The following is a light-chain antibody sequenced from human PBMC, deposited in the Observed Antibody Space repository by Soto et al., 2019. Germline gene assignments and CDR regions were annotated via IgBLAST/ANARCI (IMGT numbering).Light chain of an antibody. V-gene: IGKV3-20*01. CDR3: QQFGSSRWT. J-gene: IGKJ1*01. CDR1: QSVSSTN. Sequence: EIVLTQSPGTLSLSPGERATLSCRASQSVSSTNLAWYQQKPGQAPRLLVYGASSRATGIPDRFSGSGSGTDFTLTISRLETEDFAVYYCQQFGSSRWTFGQGTKVEIK. CDR2: GAS.